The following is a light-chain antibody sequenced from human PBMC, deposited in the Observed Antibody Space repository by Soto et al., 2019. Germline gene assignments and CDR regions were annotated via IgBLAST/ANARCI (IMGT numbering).Light chain of an antibody. CDR1: SSTIGAGYD. J-gene: IGLJ1*01. Sequence: QSVLTQPPSVSGAPGQRVTISCTGSSSTIGAGYDVHWYQQLPGTAPKLLIHDYSNRPSGVPDRFSGSKSGTSASLAITGLQAGDEADYYCSSYTNSGVFGTGTKLTVL. CDR3: SSYTNSGV. V-gene: IGLV1-40*01. CDR2: DYS.